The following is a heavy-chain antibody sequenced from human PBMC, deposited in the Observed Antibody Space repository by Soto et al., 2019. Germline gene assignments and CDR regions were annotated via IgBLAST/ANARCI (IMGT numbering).Heavy chain of an antibody. V-gene: IGHV1-8*01. Sequence: ASVKVSCKASGYTFTSYDINWVRQATGQGLEWMGWMNPNSGNTGYAQKFQGRVTMTRNTSISTAYMELSSLKASDTAMYYCARQEHYYDSSGYYYGDFDYWGQGTLVTVSS. CDR3: ARQEHYYDSSGYYYGDFDY. J-gene: IGHJ4*02. CDR1: GYTFTSYD. CDR2: MNPNSGNT. D-gene: IGHD3-22*01.